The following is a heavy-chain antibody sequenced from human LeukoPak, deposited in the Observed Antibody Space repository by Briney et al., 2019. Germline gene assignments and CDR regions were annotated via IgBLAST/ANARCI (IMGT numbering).Heavy chain of an antibody. V-gene: IGHV1-69*06. CDR1: GGTFSSYA. CDR2: IIPIFGTA. Sequence: GASVKVSCKASGGTFSSYAISWVPQAPGQGLEWMGRIIPIFGTANYAQKFQGRVTITADKSTSTAYMELSSLRSEDTAVYYCARGGRYCSSTSCPYSTFDPWGQGTLVTVSS. J-gene: IGHJ5*02. D-gene: IGHD2-2*01. CDR3: ARGGRYCSSTSCPYSTFDP.